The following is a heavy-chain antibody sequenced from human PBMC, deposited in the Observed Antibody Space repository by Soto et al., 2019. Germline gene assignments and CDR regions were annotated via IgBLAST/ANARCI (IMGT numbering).Heavy chain of an antibody. D-gene: IGHD2-15*01. Sequence: KAACKGVGYAFRSYAMSWLRHAPRQGLEWMGGIIPIFGTANYAQKFQGRVTITADESTSTAYMELSSLRSEDTAVYYCAREGKALGYYSGGSCGDAFDIWGQGTMVTVS. J-gene: IGHJ3*02. V-gene: IGHV1-69*01. CDR1: GYAFRSYA. CDR3: AREGKALGYYSGGSCGDAFDI. CDR2: IIPIFGTA.